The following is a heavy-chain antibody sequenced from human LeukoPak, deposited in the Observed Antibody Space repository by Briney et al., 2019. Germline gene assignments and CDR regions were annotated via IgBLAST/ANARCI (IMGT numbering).Heavy chain of an antibody. Sequence: GASVTVSCKASGYSFAGYYIHWVRQAPGQGLDYMGWINPNTGATNYAQRFQGRVSMTRDTSISTAYMEVSRLTSDDTAVYYCVRQSSGWAYDSWGQGTLVTVSS. CDR1: GYSFAGYY. J-gene: IGHJ4*02. CDR3: VRQSSGWAYDS. D-gene: IGHD6-19*01. CDR2: INPNTGAT. V-gene: IGHV1-2*02.